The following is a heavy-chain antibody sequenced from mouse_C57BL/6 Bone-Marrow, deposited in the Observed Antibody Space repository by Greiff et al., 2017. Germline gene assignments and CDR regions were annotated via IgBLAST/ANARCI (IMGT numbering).Heavy chain of an antibody. D-gene: IGHD2-3*01. CDR1: GYTFTSYW. Sequence: QVQLQQPGAELVMPGASVKLSCKASGYTFTSYWMHWVKQRPGQGLEWIGEIDPSDSYTNYNQKFKGKSTLTVDKSSSTAYMQLSSLTSEDSAVYYCARGWLLRPWFAYWGQGTLVTVSA. J-gene: IGHJ3*01. V-gene: IGHV1-69*01. CDR3: ARGWLLRPWFAY. CDR2: IDPSDSYT.